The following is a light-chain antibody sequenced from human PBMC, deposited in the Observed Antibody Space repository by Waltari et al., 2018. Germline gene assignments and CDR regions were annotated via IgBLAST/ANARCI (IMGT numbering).Light chain of an antibody. V-gene: IGKV2-30*01. J-gene: IGKJ2*01. Sequence: DAVMTQSPLSLPVTLGPPASISCRSSQSLVYSDGNTYLNWFQQRPGHSPRRLIYKVSDRDSGVPDRFSGSGSGTDFTLKISRVEAEDVGVYYCMQGTHWPYTFGQGTKLEIK. CDR2: KVS. CDR1: QSLVYSDGNTY. CDR3: MQGTHWPYT.